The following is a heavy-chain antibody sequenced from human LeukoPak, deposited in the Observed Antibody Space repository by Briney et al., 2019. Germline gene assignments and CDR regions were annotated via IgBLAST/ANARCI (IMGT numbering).Heavy chain of an antibody. CDR2: ILYTGST. D-gene: IGHD2-2*01. CDR3: ARGRVPGM. V-gene: IGHV4-59*01. Sequence: SETLSLTCSVSGASISDYYWSWIRQPPGKGLEWIASILYTGSTNYNASLTNRLHIPLHTSRRQFYLKLDSVTAADTAVYYCARGRVPGMWGEGTLVRVSS. CDR1: GASISDYY. J-gene: IGHJ4*02.